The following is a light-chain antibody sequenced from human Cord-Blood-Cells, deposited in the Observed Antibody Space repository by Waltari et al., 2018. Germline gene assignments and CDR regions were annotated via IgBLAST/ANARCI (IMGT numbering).Light chain of an antibody. Sequence: DLQMTQSPSSLSASEGERVTITCRASQSISSYLNWYQQKPGKAPKLLIYAASSLQSGVPSRFSGSGAETDFTLTISSLQPEDFATYYCQQSYSTPYTFGQGTELEIK. CDR3: QQSYSTPYT. CDR1: QSISSY. J-gene: IGKJ2*01. V-gene: IGKV1-39*01. CDR2: AAS.